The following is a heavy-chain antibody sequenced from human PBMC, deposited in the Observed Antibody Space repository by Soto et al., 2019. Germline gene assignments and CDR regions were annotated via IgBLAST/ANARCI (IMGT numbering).Heavy chain of an antibody. V-gene: IGHV4-31*03. D-gene: IGHD6-19*01. Sequence: QVELQESGPGLVRPSETLTLICSVSGHSLSSGGYYWSWIRQHPGKGLEWVGYIYFTGSTLYNPSLKSRLAISVDTSKNQFSLRLSSVTAADTAVYYCARDWGSSGWPNWGQGVLVTVSS. CDR2: IYFTGST. J-gene: IGHJ4*02. CDR1: GHSLSSGGYY. CDR3: ARDWGSSGWPN.